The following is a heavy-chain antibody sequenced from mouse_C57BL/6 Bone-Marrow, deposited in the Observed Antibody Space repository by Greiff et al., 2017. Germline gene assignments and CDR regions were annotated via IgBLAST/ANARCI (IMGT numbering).Heavy chain of an antibody. CDR2: INPNNGGT. CDR3: ARCDYYGSSYGYFDV. V-gene: IGHV1-26*01. Sequence: EVQLQQSGPELVKPGASVKISCKASGYTFTDYYMNWVKQSHGKSLEWIGDINPNNGGTSYNQKFKGKATLTVDKSSSTAYMELRSLTSEDSAVYYCARCDYYGSSYGYFDVWGTGTTVTVSS. D-gene: IGHD1-1*01. J-gene: IGHJ1*03. CDR1: GYTFTDYY.